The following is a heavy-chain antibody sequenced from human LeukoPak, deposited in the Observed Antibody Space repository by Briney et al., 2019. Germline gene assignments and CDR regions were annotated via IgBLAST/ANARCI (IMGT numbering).Heavy chain of an antibody. D-gene: IGHD3-10*01. J-gene: IGHJ3*02. Sequence: PGGSLRLSCAASGFTFSSYSMNWVRQAPGKGLEWVSYISSTGSMIYYADSVKGRFTISRDNAKNSLYLQMNSLRAEDTSVYYCARELKGRSDAFDIWGQGTMVTVSS. CDR3: ARELKGRSDAFDI. CDR1: GFTFSSYS. CDR2: ISSTGSMI. V-gene: IGHV3-48*04.